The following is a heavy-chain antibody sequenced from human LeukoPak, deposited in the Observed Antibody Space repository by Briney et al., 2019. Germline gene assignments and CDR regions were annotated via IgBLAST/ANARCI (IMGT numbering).Heavy chain of an antibody. CDR1: GYTFTGYY. CDR3: AREYGDPRSLGSDY. Sequence: GASVKGSCTASGYTFTGYYMHWVRQAPGQGLEWMGWINPNSGGTNYAQKFQGRVTMTRDTSISTAYMELSRLRSDDTAVYYCAREYGDPRSLGSDYWGQGTLVTVSS. V-gene: IGHV1-2*02. J-gene: IGHJ4*02. CDR2: INPNSGGT. D-gene: IGHD4-17*01.